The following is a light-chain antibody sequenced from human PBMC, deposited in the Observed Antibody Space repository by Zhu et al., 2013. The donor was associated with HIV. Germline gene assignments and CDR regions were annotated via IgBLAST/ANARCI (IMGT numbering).Light chain of an antibody. V-gene: IGKV3-20*01. J-gene: IGKJ1*01. CDR2: GAS. CDR1: QSVVNNY. Sequence: EIELTQSPGTLSLSPGERAILSCRASQSVVNNYLSWCQQKPGQPPRLLIYGASSRASGIPDRFSGSGSETDFTLTISRLEPEDFAVYYCHQYGNSPRTFGQGTKVE. CDR3: HQYGNSPRT.